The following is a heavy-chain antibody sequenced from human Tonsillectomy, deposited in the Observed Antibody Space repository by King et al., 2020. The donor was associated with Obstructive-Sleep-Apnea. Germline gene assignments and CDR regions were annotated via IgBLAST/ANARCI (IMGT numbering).Heavy chain of an antibody. D-gene: IGHD6-19*01. Sequence: VQLVESGGGLVQPGRSLRLSCVASGFTFDDYAMHWVRQAPGEGLEWGSGISWNSGSIGYVDAVKGRFTISRDNVKKSLYLQMNSLRVEDTALYYCAKDKDSSGWYADYWGQGTLVTVSS. CDR1: GFTFDDYA. J-gene: IGHJ4*02. V-gene: IGHV3-9*01. CDR2: ISWNSGSI. CDR3: AKDKDSSGWYADY.